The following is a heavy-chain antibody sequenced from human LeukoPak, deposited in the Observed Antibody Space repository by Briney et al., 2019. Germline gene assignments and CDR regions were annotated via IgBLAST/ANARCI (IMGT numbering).Heavy chain of an antibody. CDR2: INPNSGGT. CDR3: ARDPTAYCSGGSCYSEYYFDY. V-gene: IGHV1-2*02. D-gene: IGHD2-15*01. J-gene: IGHJ4*02. CDR1: GYTXTGYY. Sequence: GASVKVSCKASGYTXTGYYMHWVRQAPGQGLEWMGWINPNSGGTNYAQKFQGRVTMTRDTSISTAYMELSRLRSDDTAVYYCARDPTAYCSGGSCYSEYYFDYWGQGTLVTVSS.